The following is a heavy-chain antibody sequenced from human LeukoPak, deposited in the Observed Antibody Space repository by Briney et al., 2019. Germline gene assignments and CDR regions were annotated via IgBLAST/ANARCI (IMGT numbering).Heavy chain of an antibody. CDR3: AGDYDSAHY. J-gene: IGHJ4*02. D-gene: IGHD3-22*01. CDR2: ISWNSGSI. Sequence: GRSLRLSCAASGFTFDDYAMHGVRQAPGKGLEWVSGISWNSGSIGYADSVKGRFTISRDNAKNSLYLQMNSLRAADTAVYYCAGDYDSAHYWGQGTLVTVSS. CDR1: GFTFDDYA. V-gene: IGHV3-9*01.